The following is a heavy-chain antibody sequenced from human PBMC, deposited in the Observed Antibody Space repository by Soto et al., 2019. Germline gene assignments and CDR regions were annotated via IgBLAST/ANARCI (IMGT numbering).Heavy chain of an antibody. J-gene: IGHJ6*02. CDR2: ISSNGGST. D-gene: IGHD2-2*02. Sequence: GGSLRLSCSASGFTFSSYAMHWVRQAPGKGLEYVSAISSNGGSTYYADSVKGRFTISRDNSKNTLYLQMSSLRAEDTAVYYCVKDDGYCSSTSCCTYYYYGMDVWGQGTTVTVSS. V-gene: IGHV3-64D*06. CDR3: VKDDGYCSSTSCCTYYYYGMDV. CDR1: GFTFSSYA.